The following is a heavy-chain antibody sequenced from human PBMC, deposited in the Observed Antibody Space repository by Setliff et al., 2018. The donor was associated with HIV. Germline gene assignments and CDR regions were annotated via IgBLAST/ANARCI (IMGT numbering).Heavy chain of an antibody. CDR1: GGSIGTYY. Sequence: PSETLSLTCTVSGGSIGTYYWSWIRQPPGKGLEWIGSIYFTGSSDNNPSLKSRVTLSVDTSKHQFSPKLSSVTAADTAVYYCARVQMAYAAFDVWGQGTMVTVSS. J-gene: IGHJ3*01. D-gene: IGHD4-17*01. V-gene: IGHV4-59*01. CDR3: ARVQMAYAAFDV. CDR2: IYFTGSS.